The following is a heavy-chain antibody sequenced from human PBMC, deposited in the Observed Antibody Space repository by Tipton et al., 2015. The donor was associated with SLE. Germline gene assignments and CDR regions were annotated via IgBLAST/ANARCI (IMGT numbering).Heavy chain of an antibody. CDR2: LYTSGST. D-gene: IGHD1-1*01. Sequence: TLSLTCTVPGGSISSGSFYWSWIRQPAGKRLEWIGRLYTSGSTNYNPSLKSRVTMSLDTSKNQFSLKLSSVTAADTAVYYCARMQYGNHFDFWGQGTLVTVSS. CDR3: ARMQYGNHFDF. J-gene: IGHJ4*02. CDR1: GGSISSGSFY. V-gene: IGHV4-61*02.